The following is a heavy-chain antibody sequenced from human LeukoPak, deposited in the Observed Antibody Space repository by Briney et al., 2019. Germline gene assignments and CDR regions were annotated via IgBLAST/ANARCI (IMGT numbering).Heavy chain of an antibody. CDR1: GFAFSSSS. Sequence: GGSLRLSCAASGFAFSSSSMNWVRQAPGKGLEWISYISSDSNIIYYADSVKGRFTISRDNAKNALYLQMNSLRAEDMAVYYCARTFDYWGQGTLVTVSS. CDR3: ARTFDY. J-gene: IGHJ4*02. CDR2: ISSDSNII. V-gene: IGHV3-48*04.